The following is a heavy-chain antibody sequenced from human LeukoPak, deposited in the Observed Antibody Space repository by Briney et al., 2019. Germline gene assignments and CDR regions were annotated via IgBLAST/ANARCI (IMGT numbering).Heavy chain of an antibody. V-gene: IGHV4-59*01. CDR2: IYYSGST. CDR3: AREDGDYAPWFDP. D-gene: IGHD4-17*01. CDR1: GGSISSYY. J-gene: IGHJ5*02. Sequence: PSETLSLTCTVSGGSISSYYWSWIRQPPGKGLEWIGYIYYSGSTNYNPSLKSRVTISVDTSKNQFSLKLSSVTAADTAVYYCAREDGDYAPWFDPWGQGTLVTVSS.